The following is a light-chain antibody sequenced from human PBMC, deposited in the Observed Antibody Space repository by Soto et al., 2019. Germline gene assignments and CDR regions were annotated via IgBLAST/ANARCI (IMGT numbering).Light chain of an antibody. CDR2: SAS. CDR1: QSISSSS. CDR3: QQYDSPPVT. J-gene: IGKJ2*01. Sequence: EIVLTQSPGTLSLSPGERATLSCRASQSISSSSLAWYQQKPGQAPRLLIYSASSRATGIPDRFSGSGSGTDFTLTISRLEPEDFAVYYCQQYDSPPVTFGQGTKLDIK. V-gene: IGKV3-20*01.